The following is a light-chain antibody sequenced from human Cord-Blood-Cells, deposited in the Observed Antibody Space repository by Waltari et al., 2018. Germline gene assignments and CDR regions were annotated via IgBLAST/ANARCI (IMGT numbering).Light chain of an antibody. J-gene: IGLJ2*01. V-gene: IGLV2-14*01. CDR3: SSYTSSSTVV. Sequence: QSALTQPASVSGSAGQSITISGTGTSSDGGGYNYLSCYQPHPGKAPKLIIYDVSNRPSGVSNRFSGSKSGNTASLTISGLQAEDEADYYCSSYTSSSTVVFGGGTKLTVL. CDR2: DVS. CDR1: SSDGGGYNY.